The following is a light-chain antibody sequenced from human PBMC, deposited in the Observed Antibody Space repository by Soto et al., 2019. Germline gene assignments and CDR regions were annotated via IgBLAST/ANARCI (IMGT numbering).Light chain of an antibody. J-gene: IGKJ4*02. CDR3: QQYGSSPFT. CDR2: GAS. V-gene: IGKV3-20*01. Sequence: EIVLTQSPGTLSLSPGERATLSCRASQSVSSSYLAWYQQQPGQATRLLIYGASSSATGIPDRFSGSGSGTDFTIIISRLEPEDVAVYYWQQYGSSPFTFGGGTKVEIK. CDR1: QSVSSSY.